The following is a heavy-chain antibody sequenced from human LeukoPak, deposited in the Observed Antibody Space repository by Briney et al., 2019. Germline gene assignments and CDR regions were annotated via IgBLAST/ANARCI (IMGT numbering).Heavy chain of an antibody. CDR1: GGTFSSYA. V-gene: IGHV1-69*05. CDR2: IIPIFGTA. J-gene: IGHJ5*02. D-gene: IGHD3-10*01. CDR3: ARAGSLSVPAYNWFDP. Sequence: SVKVSCKASGGTFSSYAISWVRQAPGQGLEWMGGIIPIFGTANYAQKFQGRVTITTGESTSTAYMELSSLRSEDTAVYYCARAGSLSVPAYNWFDPWGQGTLVTVSS.